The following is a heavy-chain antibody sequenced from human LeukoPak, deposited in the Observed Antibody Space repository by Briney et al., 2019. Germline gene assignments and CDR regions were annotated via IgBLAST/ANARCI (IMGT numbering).Heavy chain of an antibody. D-gene: IGHD1-26*01. Sequence: GGSLRLSCAASGFTFSSYAISWVRQAPGQGLEWMGGIIPIFGTANYAQKFQGRVTITTDESTSTAYMELSSLRSEDTAVYYCARVSGVGDYFDYWGQGTLVTVSS. CDR2: IIPIFGTA. J-gene: IGHJ4*02. V-gene: IGHV1-69*05. CDR3: ARVSGVGDYFDY. CDR1: GFTFSSYA.